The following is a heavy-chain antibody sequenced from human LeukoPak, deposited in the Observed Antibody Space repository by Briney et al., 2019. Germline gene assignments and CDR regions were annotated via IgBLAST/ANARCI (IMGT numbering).Heavy chain of an antibody. Sequence: GGSLSLSCAASGFTFSSYDMNWVRHAPGQGLEWLSYISGSGNTIYYADSVKGRFTISRENAKNSLYLQMNSLRAEDTAVYYCARDRRELDNLCHGTLGTLSS. D-gene: IGHD1-26*01. J-gene: IGHJ4*03. CDR1: GFTFSSYD. CDR3: ARDRRELDN. CDR2: ISGSGNTI. V-gene: IGHV3-48*03.